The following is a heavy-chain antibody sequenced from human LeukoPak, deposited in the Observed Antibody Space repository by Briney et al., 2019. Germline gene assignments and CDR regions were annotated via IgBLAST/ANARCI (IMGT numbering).Heavy chain of an antibody. V-gene: IGHV1-2*02. CDR3: TRDSLPGIIASIFDS. D-gene: IGHD3-10*01. CDR2: IKPNSGGT. Sequence: ASVKVSCKASGYTFTAYYIHWVRQAPGQGLEWMGWIKPNSGGTEYAQNFQGRVTLTKDTSINTAYMELSRLRSDDTAIYYCTRDSLPGIIASIFDSWGQGTLVTVSS. CDR1: GYTFTAYY. J-gene: IGHJ4*02.